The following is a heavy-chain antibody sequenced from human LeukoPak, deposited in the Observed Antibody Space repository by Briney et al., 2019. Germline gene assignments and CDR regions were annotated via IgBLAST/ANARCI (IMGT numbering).Heavy chain of an antibody. CDR3: ARDPWCSGGSCYQPYYYYYGMDV. D-gene: IGHD2-15*01. Sequence: ASVKVSCKACGYTFTSYYMHWVRQGPGQGLEWMGIINPSGGSTSYAQKFQGRVTMTRDTSRSTVYMELSSLRSEDTAVYYCARDPWCSGGSCYQPYYYYYGMDVWGQGTTVTVSS. CDR1: GYTFTSYY. V-gene: IGHV1-46*01. CDR2: INPSGGST. J-gene: IGHJ6*02.